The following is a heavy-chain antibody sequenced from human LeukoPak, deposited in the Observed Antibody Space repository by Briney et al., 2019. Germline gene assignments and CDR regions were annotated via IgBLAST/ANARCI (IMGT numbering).Heavy chain of an antibody. CDR2: ICSTRTYI. CDR3: ARGFGGYCSSTSCLVTIDY. J-gene: IGHJ4*02. D-gene: IGHD2-2*01. V-gene: IGHV3-21*01. CDR1: GFTLSSYT. Sequence: GGSLRLSCAASGFTLSSYTMNWVRQAPGKGPEWVSSICSTRTYICYADSLKGRFTISRDNAKNSLYLQMDSLRAEDTAVYYCARGFGGYCSSTSCLVTIDYWGQGTLVTVSS.